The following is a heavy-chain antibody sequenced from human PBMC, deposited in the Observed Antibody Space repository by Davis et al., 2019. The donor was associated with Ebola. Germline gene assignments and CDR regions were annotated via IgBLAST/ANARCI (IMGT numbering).Heavy chain of an antibody. D-gene: IGHD3-16*01. V-gene: IGHV4-31*03. CDR3: ARVGLVGAFDI. CDR1: PVSIISAGYY. J-gene: IGHJ3*02. Sequence: SETLSLTCTVSPVSIISAGYYWSWIRQHPGKGLEWIGYIYYSGSTYYNPSLKSRVTISVDTSKNQFSLKLSSVTAADTAVYYCARVGLVGAFDIWGQGTMVTVSS. CDR2: IYYSGST.